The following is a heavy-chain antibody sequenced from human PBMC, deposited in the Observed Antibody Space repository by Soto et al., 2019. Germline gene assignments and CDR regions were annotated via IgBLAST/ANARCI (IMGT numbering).Heavy chain of an antibody. D-gene: IGHD6-19*01. CDR1: GFTFSHSA. Sequence: ASVKVSCKASGFTFSHSAVQWVRQARGQRLEWIGWIVVTSGNTDLAQQFQERVTITRDKSTNTAYMELSGLRSEDTALYYCAANPRFTSGCYGPTTTYYYGMDVWGQGTTVTVSS. V-gene: IGHV1-58*01. CDR3: AANPRFTSGCYGPTTTYYYGMDV. J-gene: IGHJ6*01. CDR2: IVVTSGNT.